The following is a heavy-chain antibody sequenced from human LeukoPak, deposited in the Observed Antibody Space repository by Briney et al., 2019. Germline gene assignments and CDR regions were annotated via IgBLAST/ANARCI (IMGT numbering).Heavy chain of an antibody. J-gene: IGHJ4*02. CDR2: INPNSGGT. D-gene: IGHD6-19*01. CDR1: GYTFTGYY. CDR3: ARDRTRTGYSSGWYHDY. Sequence: ASVKVSCKASGYTFTGYYMHWVRQAPGQGLEWMGWINPNSGGTNYAQKFQGRVTMTRDTSISTAYMELSRLRSDDAAVYYCARDRTRTGYSSGWYHDYWGQGTLVTVSS. V-gene: IGHV1-2*02.